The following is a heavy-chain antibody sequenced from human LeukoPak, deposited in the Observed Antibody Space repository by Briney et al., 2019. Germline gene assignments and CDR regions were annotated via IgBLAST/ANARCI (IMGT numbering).Heavy chain of an antibody. J-gene: IGHJ6*03. CDR1: GFTFSSYW. Sequence: GGSLRLSCAASGFTFSSYWMSWVRQAPGKGLEWVANIKQDGSEKYYVDSVKGRFTISRDNAKNSLYLQMNSLRAEDTAVYYCAKNGDRGAYCSGGSCYPYYYYYMDVWGKGTTVTISS. D-gene: IGHD2-15*01. CDR2: IKQDGSEK. V-gene: IGHV3-7*03. CDR3: AKNGDRGAYCSGGSCYPYYYYYMDV.